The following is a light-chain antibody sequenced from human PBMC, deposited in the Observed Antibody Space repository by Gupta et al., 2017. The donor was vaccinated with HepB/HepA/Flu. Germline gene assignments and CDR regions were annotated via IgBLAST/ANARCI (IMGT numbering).Light chain of an antibody. CDR2: AAS. Sequence: DIQMTQSPSPLSASVEDRVTITCRASQNIHNYVHWYQQKPGKAPNLLIYAASNLQSGVPSRFSGSGSGTDFTLTISSLQPEDVATYYCQQSYSTSQSFGQGTKVEIK. V-gene: IGKV1-39*01. J-gene: IGKJ1*01. CDR1: QNIHNY. CDR3: QQSYSTSQS.